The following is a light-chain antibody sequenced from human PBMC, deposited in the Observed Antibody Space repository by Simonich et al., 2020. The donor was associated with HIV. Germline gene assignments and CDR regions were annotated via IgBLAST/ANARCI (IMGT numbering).Light chain of an antibody. V-gene: IGKV4-1*01. CDR2: WAS. Sequence: DIVMTQSPDSLAVSLGERATINCKSSQTILNRSNNKNYLAWYQQKPGQPPKLLIYWASTRESGVPDRFSGSGSGTDFTLTISSMQSEDFAVYYCQQYNNWPKTFGQGTKVEIK. J-gene: IGKJ1*01. CDR1: QTILNRSNNKNY. CDR3: QQYNNWPKT.